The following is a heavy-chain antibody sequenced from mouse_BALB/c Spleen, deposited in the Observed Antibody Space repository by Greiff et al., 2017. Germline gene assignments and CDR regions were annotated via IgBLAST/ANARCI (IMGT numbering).Heavy chain of an antibody. Sequence: EVQLVESGGGLVQPGGSMKLSCVASGFTFSNYWMNWVRQSPEKGLEWVAEIRLKSNNYATHYAESVKGRFTISRDDSKSSVYLQMNNLRAEDTGIYYCTRRPYGSSYPFAYWGQGTLVTVSA. CDR1: GFTFSNYW. J-gene: IGHJ3*01. CDR3: TRRPYGSSYPFAY. D-gene: IGHD1-1*01. CDR2: IRLKSNNYAT. V-gene: IGHV6-6*02.